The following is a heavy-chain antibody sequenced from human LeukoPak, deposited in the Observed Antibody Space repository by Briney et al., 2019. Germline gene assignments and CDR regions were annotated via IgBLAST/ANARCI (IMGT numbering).Heavy chain of an antibody. Sequence: GASVKVSCKASGYTFTGYYMHWVRQAPGQGFEWMGRINPNSGGTNYAQKFQGRVTMTRDTSISTAYMELRSLRSDDTAVYYCARVQGYNWKWYAFDIWGQGTMVTVSS. V-gene: IGHV1-2*06. J-gene: IGHJ3*02. D-gene: IGHD1-1*01. CDR1: GYTFTGYY. CDR2: INPNSGGT. CDR3: ARVQGYNWKWYAFDI.